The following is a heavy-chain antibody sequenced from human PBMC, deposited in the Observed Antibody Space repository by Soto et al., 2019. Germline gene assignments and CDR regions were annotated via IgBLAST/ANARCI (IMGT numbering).Heavy chain of an antibody. CDR2: LHSGGDT. V-gene: IGHV3-53*04. J-gene: IGHJ4*02. CDR3: AREKRYFDSSGFGFNY. Sequence: QPGGSLRLSCAASGFTFSSYAMSWVRQAPGKGLEWVSVLHSGGDTYYANSVKGRFTISRHDSTNTLFLQMNSLTAEDTAVYYCAREKRYFDSSGFGFNYWGQGTLVTVSS. CDR1: GFTFSSYA. D-gene: IGHD3-22*01.